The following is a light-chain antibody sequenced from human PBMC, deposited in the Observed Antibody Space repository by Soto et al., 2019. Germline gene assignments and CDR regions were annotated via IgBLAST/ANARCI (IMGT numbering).Light chain of an antibody. V-gene: IGLV4-60*02. CDR2: LEGSGSY. Sequence: QSVLTQSSSASASLGSSVKLTCTLSSGHSSYIIAWHQQQPGKAPRYLMKLEGSGSYNKGSGVPDRFSGSSSGADRYHTISNLQFEDEADYYCETWDSNIHWVFGGGTKVTVL. CDR3: ETWDSNIHWV. CDR1: SGHSSYI. J-gene: IGLJ3*02.